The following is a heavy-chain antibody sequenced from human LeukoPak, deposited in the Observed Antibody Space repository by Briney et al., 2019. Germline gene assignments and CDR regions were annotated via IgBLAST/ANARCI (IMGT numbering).Heavy chain of an antibody. Sequence: PGGSLRLSCAASGFTFSSYAMHWVRQAPGKGLEWVAVISYDGSNKYYADSVKGRFTISRDNAKNSLYLRMNSLRAEDTAVYYCARVLTGSSGWNFDYWGQGTLVTVSS. CDR3: ARVLTGSSGWNFDY. CDR1: GFTFSSYA. V-gene: IGHV3-30-3*01. D-gene: IGHD6-19*01. J-gene: IGHJ4*02. CDR2: ISYDGSNK.